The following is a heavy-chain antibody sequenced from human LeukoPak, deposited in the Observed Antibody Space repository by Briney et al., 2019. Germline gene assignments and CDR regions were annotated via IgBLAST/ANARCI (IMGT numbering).Heavy chain of an antibody. D-gene: IGHD3/OR15-3a*01. CDR1: GFTVSSNH. V-gene: IGHV3-53*01. Sequence: GGSLRLSCAVSGFTVSSNHMSWVRQAPGKGLEWVSVIYSAGSTYYADSVKGRFTISRDNSKNTLYLQMNSLRAEDTAVYYCARDLGRGPDFWGQGTLVTVSS. CDR3: ARDLGRGPDF. J-gene: IGHJ4*02. CDR2: IYSAGST.